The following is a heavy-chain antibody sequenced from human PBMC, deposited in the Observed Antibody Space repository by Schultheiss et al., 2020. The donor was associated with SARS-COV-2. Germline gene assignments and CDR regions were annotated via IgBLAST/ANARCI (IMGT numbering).Heavy chain of an antibody. CDR1: GFTFNKYS. CDR3: AKPGGSWYVQYFDD. J-gene: IGHJ4*02. Sequence: GESLKISCAASGFTFNKYSINWVRQAPGKGLEWVSYISSDSVTRYAESVKGRFTISRDNAKNSLSLQMNSLRPEDTAVYYCAKPGGSWYVQYFDDWGQGTLVTVSS. V-gene: IGHV3-48*01. D-gene: IGHD6-13*01. CDR2: ISSDSVTR.